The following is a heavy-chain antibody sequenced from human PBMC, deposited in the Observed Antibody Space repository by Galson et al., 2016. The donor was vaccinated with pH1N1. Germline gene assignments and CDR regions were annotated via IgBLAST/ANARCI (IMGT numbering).Heavy chain of an antibody. D-gene: IGHD5-12*01. CDR3: ARSIGNIGAH. CDR1: GFSLSSFW. V-gene: IGHV3-7*01. Sequence: SLRLSCTASGFSLSSFWMTWVRQAPGKGLEWVANINEDGSKIYYVDSVKGRFTISRDNATNALYLQMNSLRAEDTAVYYCARSIGNIGAHWGQGTLVTVSS. J-gene: IGHJ4*02. CDR2: INEDGSKI.